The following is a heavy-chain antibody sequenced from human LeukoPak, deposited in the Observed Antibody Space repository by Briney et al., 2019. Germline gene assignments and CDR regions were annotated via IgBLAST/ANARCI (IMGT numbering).Heavy chain of an antibody. D-gene: IGHD3-22*01. CDR3: ARDYYDSSGYSFDY. J-gene: IGHJ4*02. V-gene: IGHV3-30-3*01. CDR2: ISYDGSTK. CDR1: GFTFSSYA. Sequence: GRSLRLSCAASGFTFSSYAMHWVRQAPGKGLEWVAVISYDGSTKYYADSVKGRFTISRDNSKNTLYLQMNSLRAEDTAVYYCARDYYDSSGYSFDYWGQGTLVTVSS.